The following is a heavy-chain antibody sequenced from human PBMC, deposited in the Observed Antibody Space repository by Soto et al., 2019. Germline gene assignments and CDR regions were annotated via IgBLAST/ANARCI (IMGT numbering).Heavy chain of an antibody. D-gene: IGHD3-22*01. V-gene: IGHV1-69*13. CDR1: GGTFSSYA. CDR3: ARAHERSDYYDSSGYYYPFDY. J-gene: IGHJ4*02. Sequence: ASVKVSCKASGGTFSSYAISWVRQAPGQGLEWMGGIIPIFGTANYAQKFQGRVTITADESTSTAYMELSSLRSEDTAVYYCARAHERSDYYDSSGYYYPFDYWGQGTLVTVSS. CDR2: IIPIFGTA.